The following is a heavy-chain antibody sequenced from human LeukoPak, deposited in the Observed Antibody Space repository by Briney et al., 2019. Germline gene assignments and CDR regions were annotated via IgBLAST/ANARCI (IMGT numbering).Heavy chain of an antibody. V-gene: IGHV4-59*01. CDR1: GDPFIGSY. CDR3: ARRRYYDSSGYNPTYYFDY. D-gene: IGHD3-22*01. J-gene: IGHJ4*02. CDR2: IYHPVET. Sequence: PSETLSLTCTVSGDPFIGSYWSWIRQPPGKGLEWIGYIYHPVETNYNPSLKSRVTISVDMSKKQFSLRLTSVTAADTAVYYCARRRYYDSSGYNPTYYFDYWGQEILATVSS.